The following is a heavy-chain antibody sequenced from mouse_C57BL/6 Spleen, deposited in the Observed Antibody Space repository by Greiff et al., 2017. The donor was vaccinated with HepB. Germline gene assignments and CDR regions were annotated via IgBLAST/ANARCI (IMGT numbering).Heavy chain of an antibody. Sequence: EVKLMESGGGLVKPGGSLKLSCAASGFTFSSYAMSWVRQTPEKRLEWVATISDGGSYTYYPDNVKGRFTISRDNAKNNLYLQMSHLKSEDTAMYYWARGLSYGGNYFDYWGQGTTLTVSS. D-gene: IGHD1-1*01. V-gene: IGHV5-4*03. CDR2: ISDGGSYT. J-gene: IGHJ2*01. CDR3: ARGLSYGGNYFDY. CDR1: GFTFSSYA.